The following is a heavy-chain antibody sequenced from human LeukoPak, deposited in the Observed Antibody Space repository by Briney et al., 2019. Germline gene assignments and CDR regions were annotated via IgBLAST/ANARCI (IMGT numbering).Heavy chain of an antibody. J-gene: IGHJ3*02. D-gene: IGHD2-8*01. Sequence: GGSLRLSCAASGFTFSIYTMNWVRQAPGKGLEWVSSISSSNSYIYYADSVKGRFTISRDNAKNSLYLQTNTLRAEDTALYYCARGGRANGVYDAFDIWGQGTIVTVSS. V-gene: IGHV3-21*01. CDR1: GFTFSIYT. CDR2: ISSSNSYI. CDR3: ARGGRANGVYDAFDI.